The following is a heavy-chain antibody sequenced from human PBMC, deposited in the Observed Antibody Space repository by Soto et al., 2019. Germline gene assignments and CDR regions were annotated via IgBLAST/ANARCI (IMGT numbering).Heavy chain of an antibody. D-gene: IGHD3-10*01. V-gene: IGHV3-30-3*01. CDR3: ATTIGDYGSGSWTNYGMDV. J-gene: IGHJ6*02. CDR1: GFTFSSYA. Sequence: GGSLRLSCAASGFTFSSYAMHWVRQAPGKGLEWVAVISYDGSNKYYADSVKGRFTISRDNSKNTLYLQMNSLRAEDTAVYYCATTIGDYGSGSWTNYGMDVWGQGTTVTVSS. CDR2: ISYDGSNK.